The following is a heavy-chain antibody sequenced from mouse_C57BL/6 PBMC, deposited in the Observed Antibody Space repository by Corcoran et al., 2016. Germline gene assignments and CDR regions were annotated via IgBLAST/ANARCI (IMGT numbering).Heavy chain of an antibody. CDR3: AREGTVVPFDY. Sequence: DVQLQESGPGLVKPSQSLSLTCSVTGYSITSGYYWNWIRQFPGNKLEWMGYISYDGSNNYNPSLKNRISITRDTSKNQFFLKLNSVTTEDTATYYCAREGTVVPFDYWGQGTTLTVSS. CDR2: ISYDGSN. V-gene: IGHV3-6*01. J-gene: IGHJ2*01. CDR1: GYSITSGYY. D-gene: IGHD1-1*01.